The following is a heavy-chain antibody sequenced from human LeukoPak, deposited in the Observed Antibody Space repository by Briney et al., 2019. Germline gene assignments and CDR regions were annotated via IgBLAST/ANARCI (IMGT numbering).Heavy chain of an antibody. V-gene: IGHV3-9*01. CDR3: ARVPRSQNTNSLLFGY. J-gene: IGHJ4*02. D-gene: IGHD2-8*01. CDR2: ITWHSGSV. CDR1: GFTFDDYA. Sequence: GGSLRLSCVASGFTFDDYAMHWVRQAPGKGLEWVSGITWHSGSVGYGDSVKGRFTISRDNAKNSLYLQMNSLRAEDTAVYYCARVPRSQNTNSLLFGYWGQGTLVTVSS.